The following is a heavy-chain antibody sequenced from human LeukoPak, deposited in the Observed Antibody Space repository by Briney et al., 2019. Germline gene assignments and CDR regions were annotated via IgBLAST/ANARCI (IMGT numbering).Heavy chain of an antibody. CDR3: ARDGSGSNFQH. CDR1: GGSISTYF. J-gene: IGHJ1*01. Sequence: SETLSLTCTVSGGSISTYFWSWIRQPPGKGLEWIGCIYYSGSTNYNPSLKSRVTISVDTSKNHFSLKLSSLTAADTAVYYCARDGSGSNFQHWGQGTLVTVSS. V-gene: IGHV4-59*01. D-gene: IGHD6-19*01. CDR2: IYYSGST.